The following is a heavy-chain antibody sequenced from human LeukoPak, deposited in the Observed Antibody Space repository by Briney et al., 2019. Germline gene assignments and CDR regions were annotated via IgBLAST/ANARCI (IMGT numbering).Heavy chain of an antibody. J-gene: IGHJ4*02. CDR2: IYYSGST. D-gene: IGHD4-23*01. V-gene: IGHV4-34*01. Sequence: SETLSLTCAVYGGSFSGYYWSWIRQPPGKGLEWIGSIYYSGSTYYNPSLKSRVTISVDTSKNQFSLKLSSVTAADTAVYYCARTVGNLRDWGQGTLVTVSS. CDR3: ARTVGNLRD. CDR1: GGSFSGYY.